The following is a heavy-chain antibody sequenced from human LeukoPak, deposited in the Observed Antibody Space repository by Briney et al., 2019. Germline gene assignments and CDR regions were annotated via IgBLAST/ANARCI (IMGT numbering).Heavy chain of an antibody. CDR2: INLNGRTI. J-gene: IGHJ4*02. CDR3: ARGGAARPDY. V-gene: IGHV3-48*03. Sequence: GGSLRLSCAASGFTFSSYEMNWVRQAPGKGLEWVSYINLNGRTIDYADSVRGRFTISRDNAKSSLYLQMNSLRAEDTAVYYCARGGAARPDYWGQGTLVTVFS. CDR1: GFTFSSYE. D-gene: IGHD6-6*01.